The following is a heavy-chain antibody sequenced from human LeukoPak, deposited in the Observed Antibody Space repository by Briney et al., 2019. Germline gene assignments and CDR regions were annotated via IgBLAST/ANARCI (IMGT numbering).Heavy chain of an antibody. D-gene: IGHD2-2*01. CDR3: ARLGSTHYYYHMDV. V-gene: IGHV4-34*01. CDR1: GGSFSGYY. CDR2: INHSGST. J-gene: IGHJ6*03. Sequence: PSETLSLTCAVYGGSFSGYYWSWIRQPPGKGLEWIGEINHSGSTNYNPSLKSRVTISVDTSKNQFSLKLSSVTAADTAVYYCARLGSTHYYYHMDVWGKGTTVTVSS.